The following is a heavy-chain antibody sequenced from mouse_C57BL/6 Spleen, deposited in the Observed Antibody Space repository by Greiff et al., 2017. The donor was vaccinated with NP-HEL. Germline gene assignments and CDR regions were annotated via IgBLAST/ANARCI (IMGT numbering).Heavy chain of an antibody. V-gene: IGHV1-52*01. J-gene: IGHJ3*01. CDR1: GYTFTSYW. Sequence: QVQLKQPGAELVRPGSSVKLSCKASGYTFTSYWMHWVKQRPIQGLEWIGNIDPSDSETHYNQKFKDKATLTVDKSSSTAYMQLSSLTSEDSAVYYCARSVITTVVPTGFAYWGQGTLVTVSA. D-gene: IGHD1-1*01. CDR3: ARSVITTVVPTGFAY. CDR2: IDPSDSET.